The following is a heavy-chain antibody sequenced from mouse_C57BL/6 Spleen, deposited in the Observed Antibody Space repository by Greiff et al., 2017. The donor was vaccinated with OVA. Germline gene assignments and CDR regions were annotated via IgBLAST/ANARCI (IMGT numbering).Heavy chain of an antibody. D-gene: IGHD1-1*02. CDR3: TRDQGGRWYFDV. CDR1: GFTFSSYA. Sequence: EVHLVESGEGLVKPGGSLKLSCAASGFTFSSYAMSWVRQTPEKRLEWVAYISSGGDYIYYADTVKGRFTISRDNARNTLYLQMSSLKSEDTAMYYCTRDQGGRWYFDVWGTGTTVTVSS. V-gene: IGHV5-9-1*02. CDR2: ISSGGDYI. J-gene: IGHJ1*03.